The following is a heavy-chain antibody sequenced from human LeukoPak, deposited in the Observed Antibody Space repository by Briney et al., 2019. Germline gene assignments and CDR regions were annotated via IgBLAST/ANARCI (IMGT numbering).Heavy chain of an antibody. V-gene: IGHV4-34*01. CDR2: INHSGST. J-gene: IGHJ3*02. CDR1: GGAFSGYY. Sequence: SETLSLTCAVYGGAFSGYYWSWIRQPPGKGLEWIGEINHSGSTNYNPSLKSRVTISVDTSKNQFSLKLSSVTAADTAVYYCARGIVGARSYAFDIWGQGTMVTVSS. CDR3: ARGIVGARSYAFDI. D-gene: IGHD1-26*01.